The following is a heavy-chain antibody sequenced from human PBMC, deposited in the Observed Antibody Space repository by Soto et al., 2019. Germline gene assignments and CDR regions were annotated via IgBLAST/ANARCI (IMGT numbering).Heavy chain of an antibody. CDR2: IGTAGDT. CDR1: GFTFSSYD. V-gene: IGHV3-13*01. J-gene: IGHJ4*02. CDR3: ARGTRSFGELIPLDY. Sequence: EVQLVESGGGLVQPGGSLRLSCAASGFTFSSYDMHWVRQATGKGLEWVSAIGTAGDTYYPGSVKGRFTISRENAKNSLYLQMNSLRAEDTAVYYCARGTRSFGELIPLDYWGQGTLVTVSS. D-gene: IGHD3-10*01.